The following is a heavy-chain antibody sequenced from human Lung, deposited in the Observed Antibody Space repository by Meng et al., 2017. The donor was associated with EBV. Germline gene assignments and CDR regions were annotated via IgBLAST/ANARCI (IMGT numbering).Heavy chain of an antibody. CDR3: ASGRKYCSSTSCYGQFDY. Sequence: QGQVEGSCQGVGKPSGNLSLTCAGSGGAISSRNWWSWVRQPPGKGLEWIGEIYHSGSTNYNPSLKSRVTISVDKSKNQFSLKLSSVTAADTAVYYCASGRKYCSSTSCYGQFDYWGQGTLVTVSS. CDR1: GGAISSRNW. V-gene: IGHV4-4*02. CDR2: IYHSGST. J-gene: IGHJ4*02. D-gene: IGHD2-2*01.